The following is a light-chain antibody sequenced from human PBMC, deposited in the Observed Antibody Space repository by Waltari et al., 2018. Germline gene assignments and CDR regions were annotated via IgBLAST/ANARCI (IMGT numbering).Light chain of an antibody. Sequence: QLTQSPSSLSASVGDRVPITCRASQGISSVLAWYQQKAGKAPKRLIYAASTLQSGVPSRFSGSGSGTDFTLTISSLQPEDFATYYCQQLNSYPPTFGGGTKVEIK. V-gene: IGKV1-9*01. J-gene: IGKJ4*01. CDR1: QGISSV. CDR2: AAS. CDR3: QQLNSYPPT.